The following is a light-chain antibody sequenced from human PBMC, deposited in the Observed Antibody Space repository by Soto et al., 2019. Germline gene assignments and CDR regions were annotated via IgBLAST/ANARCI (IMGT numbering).Light chain of an antibody. Sequence: DIQMTQSLCTLSASVGDRVTITCRASKSISSWLAWYQQKPGKAPKLLIYKASTLDSGVPSRFSGSGSRTEFTLTISSLQPDDFATYYCQQYNSYSRTFGQGTKVEIK. J-gene: IGKJ1*01. CDR2: KAS. CDR3: QQYNSYSRT. CDR1: KSISSW. V-gene: IGKV1-5*03.